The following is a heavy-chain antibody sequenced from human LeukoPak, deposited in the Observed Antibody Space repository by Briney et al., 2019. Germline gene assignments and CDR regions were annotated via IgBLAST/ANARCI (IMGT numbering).Heavy chain of an antibody. D-gene: IGHD6-19*01. CDR1: GFIVSSYY. J-gene: IGHJ4*02. CDR3: AREGYASGWFRL. CDR2: ILTAGTT. V-gene: IGHV3-53*01. Sequence: GGSLRLSCAASGFIVSSYYTSWVRQAPGKGLEWVSVILTAGTTSYADSVKGRFTISRDDSKNMVYLQMNGLRAEDTAVYFCAREGYASGWFRLWGQGTLVTVSS.